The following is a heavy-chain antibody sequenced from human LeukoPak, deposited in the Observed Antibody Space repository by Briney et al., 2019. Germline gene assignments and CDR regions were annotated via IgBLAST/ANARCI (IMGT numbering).Heavy chain of an antibody. D-gene: IGHD2-21*02. CDR2: VSGDGERT. V-gene: IGHV3-23*01. J-gene: IGHJ4*02. CDR3: AKEQDSLLLLSHFDS. CDR1: GFTFNNYA. Sequence: DPGGSLRLSCAASGFTFNNYAMNWVRQTPGKGLQWVSAVSGDGERTFYADSVKGRFTIFRDNSMNTLSLQMNSLRVEDTAVYYCAKEQDSLLLLSHFDSWGQGNLVTVSA.